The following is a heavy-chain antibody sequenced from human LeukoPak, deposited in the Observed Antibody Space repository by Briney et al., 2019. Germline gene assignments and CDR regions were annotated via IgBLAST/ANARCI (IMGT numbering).Heavy chain of an antibody. V-gene: IGHV3-23*01. J-gene: IGHJ4*02. CDR1: GFTFSSYA. Sequence: GGSLRLSSAASGFTFSSYAMSWVRQAPGKGLEWVSAISGSGGSPYYADSVKGRFTISRDNSKNTLYLQMNSLRAEDTAVYYCAKDQGGYENNFDYWGQGTLVTVSS. D-gene: IGHD5-12*01. CDR3: AKDQGGYENNFDY. CDR2: ISGSGGSP.